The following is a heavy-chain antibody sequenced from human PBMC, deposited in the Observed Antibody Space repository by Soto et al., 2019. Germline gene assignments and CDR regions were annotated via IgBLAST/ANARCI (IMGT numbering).Heavy chain of an antibody. CDR1: GGSISSYY. J-gene: IGHJ4*02. CDR2: IYYSGST. V-gene: IGHV4-59*08. CDR3: ARRTERRGYFDY. D-gene: IGHD1-1*01. Sequence: SETLSLTCTVSGGSISSYYWSWIRQPPGKGLEWIGYIYYSGSTNYNPSLKSRVTISVDTSKNQFSLKLSSVTAADTAVYYCARRTERRGYFDYWGQGTLVTVSS.